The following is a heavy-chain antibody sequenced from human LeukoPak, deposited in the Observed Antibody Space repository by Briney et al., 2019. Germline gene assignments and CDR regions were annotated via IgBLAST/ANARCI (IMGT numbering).Heavy chain of an antibody. CDR2: IIPILGIA. J-gene: IGHJ5*02. Sequence: ASVKVSCKASGGTFSSYAISWVRQAPGQGLEWMGRIIPILGIANYAQKFQGRVTITADKSTSTAYMELRSLRSDDTAVYYCAREVTTVTTNWFDPWGQGTLVTVSS. CDR1: GGTFSSYA. D-gene: IGHD4-17*01. V-gene: IGHV1-69*04. CDR3: AREVTTVTTNWFDP.